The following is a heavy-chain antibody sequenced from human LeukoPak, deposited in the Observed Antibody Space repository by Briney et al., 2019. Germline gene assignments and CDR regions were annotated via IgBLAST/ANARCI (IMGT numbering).Heavy chain of an antibody. CDR2: IYSGGST. J-gene: IGHJ4*02. D-gene: IGHD3-22*01. V-gene: IGHV3-53*01. CDR1: GFTVSSNY. CDR3: ASRGGDSSGPESS. Sequence: GGSLRLSCAASGFTVSSNYMSWVRQAPGRGLEWVSVIYSGGSTYYADSVKGRFTISRDNSKNTLYLQMNSLRAEDTAVYYCASRGGDSSGPESSWGQGTLVTVSS.